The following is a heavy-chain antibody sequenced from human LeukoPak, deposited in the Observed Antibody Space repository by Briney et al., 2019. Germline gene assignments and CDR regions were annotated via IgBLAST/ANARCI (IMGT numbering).Heavy chain of an antibody. J-gene: IGHJ4*02. V-gene: IGHV3-64*01. CDR3: ARGPDSSSPYYFDY. CDR1: GFTFSSYA. D-gene: IGHD6-13*01. CDR2: ISSNGGST. Sequence: PGGSLRLSCAAPGFTFSSYAMHWVRQAPGKGLEYVSAISSNGGSTYYANSVKGRFTISRDNSKNTLYLQMGSLRAEDMAVYYCARGPDSSSPYYFDYWGQGTLVTVSP.